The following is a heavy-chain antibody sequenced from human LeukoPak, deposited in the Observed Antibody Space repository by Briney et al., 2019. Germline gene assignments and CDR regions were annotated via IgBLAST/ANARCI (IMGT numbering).Heavy chain of an antibody. J-gene: IGHJ6*02. CDR2: IWYDGSNK. Sequence: GGSLRLSCAASGFTFSSYGMHWVRQAPGKGLEWVAVIWYDGSNKYYADSVKGRFTISRDNSKNTLYLQMNSLRAEDTAVYYCARSAPGAELVPVSFLIGYYYGMDVWGQGTTVTVSS. D-gene: IGHD6-13*01. CDR1: GFTFSSYG. V-gene: IGHV3-33*01. CDR3: ARSAPGAELVPVSFLIGYYYGMDV.